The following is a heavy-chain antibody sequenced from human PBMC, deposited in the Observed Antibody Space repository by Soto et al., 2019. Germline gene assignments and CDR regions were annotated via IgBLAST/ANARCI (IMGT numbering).Heavy chain of an antibody. CDR3: AHASFGYYRFGEFPFDY. CDR2: IYWDDDK. Sequence: FGPTLVNPTQTLTLTCTFSGFSLSTGGVGVGWIRQPPGKALEWLALIYWDDDKRYSPSLKSRLTITKDTSKNQVVLTMTNMDPVDTATYYCAHASFGYYRFGEFPFDYWGQGTLVTVSS. J-gene: IGHJ4*02. D-gene: IGHD3-10*01. V-gene: IGHV2-5*02. CDR1: GFSLSTGGVG.